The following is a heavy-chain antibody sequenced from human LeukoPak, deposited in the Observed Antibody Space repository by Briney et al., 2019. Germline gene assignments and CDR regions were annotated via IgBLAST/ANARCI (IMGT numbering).Heavy chain of an antibody. D-gene: IGHD3-10*01. Sequence: GRSLRLSCVASGFTFSSYGMHWVRQAPGKGLEWVAVISNDGSNKYYADSVKGRFTISRDNSKTTLYLQMNSLRAEDTAVYYCAKGRGAFDIWVQGTMVTVSS. CDR3: AKGRGAFDI. CDR1: GFTFSSYG. J-gene: IGHJ3*02. V-gene: IGHV3-30*18. CDR2: ISNDGSNK.